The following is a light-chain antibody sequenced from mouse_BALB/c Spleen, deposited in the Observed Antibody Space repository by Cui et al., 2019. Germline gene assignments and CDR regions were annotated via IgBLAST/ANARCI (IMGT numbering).Light chain of an antibody. J-gene: IGKJ1*01. CDR2: YTS. V-gene: IGKV10-94*01. CDR1: QGISNY. CDR3: QQYSKLPPT. Sequence: DIQMTQTTFSLPDSLGVRVTISCSASQGISNYLNWYQQKPDGTVKLLIYYTSSLHSGVPSRFSGSGSGTDYSLTISNLEPEDIATYYCQQYSKLPPTFGGGTKLEIK.